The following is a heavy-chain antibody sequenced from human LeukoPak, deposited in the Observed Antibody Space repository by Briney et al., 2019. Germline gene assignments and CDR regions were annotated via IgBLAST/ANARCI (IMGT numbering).Heavy chain of an antibody. Sequence: PSETLSLTCAVYGGSFSGYYWSWIRQPPGKGLEWIGEINHSGSTNYNPSLKSRVTISVDTSKNQFSLKLSSVTAADTAVYYCARGTRRAYDTLTGYYRKGGCYFDYWGQGTLVTVSS. J-gene: IGHJ4*02. CDR3: ARGTRRAYDTLTGYYRKGGCYFDY. D-gene: IGHD3-9*01. V-gene: IGHV4-34*01. CDR1: GGSFSGYY. CDR2: INHSGST.